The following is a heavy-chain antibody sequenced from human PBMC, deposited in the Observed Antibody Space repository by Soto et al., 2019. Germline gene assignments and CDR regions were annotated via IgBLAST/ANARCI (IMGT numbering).Heavy chain of an antibody. CDR1: GGSFSGYY. CDR2: INHSGST. V-gene: IGHV4-34*01. D-gene: IGHD6-19*01. CDR3: ASSSGWSGVDAFDI. Sequence: SETLSLTCAVYGGSFSGYYWSWIRQPPGKGLEWIGEINHSGSTNYNPSLKSRDTISVDTTKNQFSMKLSSVTAADTAVYYCASSSGWSGVDAFDIWGQGTMVTVSS. J-gene: IGHJ3*02.